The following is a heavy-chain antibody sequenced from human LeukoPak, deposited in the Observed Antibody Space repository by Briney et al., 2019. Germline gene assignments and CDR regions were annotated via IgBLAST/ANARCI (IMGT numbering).Heavy chain of an antibody. J-gene: IGHJ4*02. CDR1: GYSISSGYY. Sequence: TSSETLSLTCTVSGYSISSGYYWGWIRQPPGKGLEWIGSIYHSGSTYYNPSLKSRVTISVDTSKNQFSLKLSSVTAADTAVYYCARVPGYSYGYGDDYWGQGTLVTVSS. CDR2: IYHSGST. V-gene: IGHV4-38-2*02. D-gene: IGHD5-18*01. CDR3: ARVPGYSYGYGDDY.